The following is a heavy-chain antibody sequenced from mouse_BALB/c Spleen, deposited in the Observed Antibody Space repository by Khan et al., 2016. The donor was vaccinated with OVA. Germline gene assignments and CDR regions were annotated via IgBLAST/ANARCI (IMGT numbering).Heavy chain of an antibody. J-gene: IGHJ2*01. Sequence: EVMLVESGGGLVQPGGSLKLSCAASGFTFSSYGMSWVRQTPDKRLELVATINSNGGSTYYHDSVKGRFTISSDNAKNTLYLQMSSLKSEDTAMYYCARMARTINWGQGTTLTVSS. CDR1: GFTFSSYG. V-gene: IGHV5-6-3*01. CDR2: INSNGGST. CDR3: ARMARTIN.